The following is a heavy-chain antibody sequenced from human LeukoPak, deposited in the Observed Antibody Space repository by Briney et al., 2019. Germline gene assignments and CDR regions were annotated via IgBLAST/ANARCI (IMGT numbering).Heavy chain of an antibody. D-gene: IGHD5-12*01. CDR2: TYYRSKWYY. CDR1: GDSVSSNSAA. CDR3: VRDSGYGLDAFDI. Sequence: SHTLSLTCAISGDSVSSNSAAWNWSRQSPSRGLGWLGGTYYRSKWYYNYAVSVKSRMTITPDTSKNPSSLQLNSVTPEDTAVYYCVRDSGYGLDAFDIWDQGTMVTVSS. V-gene: IGHV6-1*01. J-gene: IGHJ3*02.